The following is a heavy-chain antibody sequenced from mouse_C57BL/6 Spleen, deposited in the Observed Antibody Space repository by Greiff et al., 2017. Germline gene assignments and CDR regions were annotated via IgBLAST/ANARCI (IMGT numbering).Heavy chain of an antibody. CDR2: IYPGDGDT. CDR1: GYAFSSYW. Sequence: QVQLQQSGAELVKPGASVKISCKASGYAFSSYWMNWVQQRPGKGLEWIGQIYPGDGDTNYNGKFKGKATLTADKSSSTAYMQLSSLTSEDSAVYFCARGGGFDYWGQGTTLTVSS. CDR3: ARGGGFDY. J-gene: IGHJ2*01. V-gene: IGHV1-80*01.